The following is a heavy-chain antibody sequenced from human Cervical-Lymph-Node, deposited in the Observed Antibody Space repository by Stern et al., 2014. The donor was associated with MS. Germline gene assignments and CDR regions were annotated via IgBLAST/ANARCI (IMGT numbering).Heavy chain of an antibody. CDR3: ARNNWFDT. Sequence: EVQLVQSGGGLIQPGGSLRLSCAASGFTVSITNMSWVRQAPGKGLEWVSLIYGGDNTYYAESVKGRFTISRDNSKNTLYLQMHSLRAEDTAVYYCARNNWFDTWGQGTLVTVSS. CDR2: IYGGDNT. V-gene: IGHV3-53*01. J-gene: IGHJ5*02. CDR1: GFTVSITN.